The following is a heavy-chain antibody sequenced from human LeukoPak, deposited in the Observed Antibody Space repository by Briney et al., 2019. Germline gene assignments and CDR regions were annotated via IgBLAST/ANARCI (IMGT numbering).Heavy chain of an antibody. D-gene: IGHD6-6*01. CDR1: GFTFSSCA. CDR3: ARDRAARFDY. J-gene: IGHJ4*02. V-gene: IGHV3-30-3*01. Sequence: PGGSLRLSCAASGFTFSSCAMHWVRQAPGKGLEWVAVISYDGSNKYYADSVKGRFTISRDNSKNTLYLQMNSLRAEDTAMYYCARDRAARFDYWGQGTLVTVSS. CDR2: ISYDGSNK.